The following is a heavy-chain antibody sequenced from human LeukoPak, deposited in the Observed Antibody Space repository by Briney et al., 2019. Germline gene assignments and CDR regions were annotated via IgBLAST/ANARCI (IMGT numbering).Heavy chain of an antibody. CDR1: GFTFSSYS. CDR2: ISSSSSYI. V-gene: IGHV3-21*01. CDR3: ARGENSSSWYVFLIPEYYYYYGMDV. J-gene: IGHJ6*02. D-gene: IGHD6-13*01. Sequence: GGSLRLSCAASGFTFSSYSMNWVRQAPGKGLEWVSSISSSSSYIYYADSVKGRFTISRDNAKNSLYLQMNSLRAEDTAVYYCARGENSSSWYVFLIPEYYYYYGMDVWGQGTTVTVSS.